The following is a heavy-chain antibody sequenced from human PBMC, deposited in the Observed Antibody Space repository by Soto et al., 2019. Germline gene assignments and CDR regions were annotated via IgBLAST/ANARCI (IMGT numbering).Heavy chain of an antibody. V-gene: IGHV3-73*01. CDR1: EFSFSNNW. CDR2: IRSKGNNYAT. J-gene: IGHJ6*03. D-gene: IGHD3-3*01. CDR3: SRQASDFWSGKPQYYMDV. Sequence: PGGSLRLSCAASEFSFSNNWMHWVRQAPGKGLVWVGRIRSKGNNYATAYGASLKGRFTISRDDSKNTAYLQMNSLNTEDTAVYYCSRQASDFWSGKPQYYMDVWGKGTTVTVSS.